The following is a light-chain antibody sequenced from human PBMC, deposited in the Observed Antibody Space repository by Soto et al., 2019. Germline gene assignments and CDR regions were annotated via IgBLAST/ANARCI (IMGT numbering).Light chain of an antibody. CDR2: DVS. Sequence: EIVMTQSPATLAVSPGERATLSCRASQGVSSNLAWYQQKPGQAPRLLIYDVSTRASDIPARFSGSGSATEFTLTISSLQSEDFAVYYCQQYTHWPSWTFGQGTKVQSK. V-gene: IGKV3-15*01. CDR1: QGVSSN. J-gene: IGKJ1*01. CDR3: QQYTHWPSWT.